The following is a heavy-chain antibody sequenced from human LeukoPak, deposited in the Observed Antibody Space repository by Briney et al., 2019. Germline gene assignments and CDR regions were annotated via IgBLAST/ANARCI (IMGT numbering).Heavy chain of an antibody. Sequence: ASVKVSCKASGYTFTNYTLHWVRQAPGQGLEWMGWINTDNGHTRDSQKFQGRVTITRDTSASTAYMELSSLGSEDTAVYYCARAGYCSGGSCYTFDYWGQGTLVTVSS. D-gene: IGHD2-15*01. CDR1: GYTFTNYT. J-gene: IGHJ4*02. V-gene: IGHV1-3*04. CDR2: INTDNGHT. CDR3: ARAGYCSGGSCYTFDY.